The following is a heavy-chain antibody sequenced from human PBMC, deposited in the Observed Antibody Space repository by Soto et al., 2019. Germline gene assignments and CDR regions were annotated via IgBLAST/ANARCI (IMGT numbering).Heavy chain of an antibody. Sequence: QVQLVESGGGVVQPGRSLRLSCAASGFTFSSYGMHWVRQAPGKGLEWVAVISYDGSNKYYADSVKGPFTISRDNSKNTLYLQMNSLRAEDTAVYYCAKDWEMATIVYWGQGTLVTVSS. CDR3: AKDWEMATIVY. J-gene: IGHJ4*02. CDR2: ISYDGSNK. D-gene: IGHD5-12*01. V-gene: IGHV3-30*18. CDR1: GFTFSSYG.